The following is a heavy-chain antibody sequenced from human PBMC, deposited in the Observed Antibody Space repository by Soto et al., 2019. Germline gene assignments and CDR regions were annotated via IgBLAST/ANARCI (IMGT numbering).Heavy chain of an antibody. CDR1: GFTFSSYS. V-gene: IGHV3-21*01. CDR3: ARGSDYYDSSGYYFDY. D-gene: IGHD3-22*01. CDR2: ISSSSSYI. J-gene: IGHJ4*02. Sequence: GGSLRLSCAASGFTFSSYSMNWVRQAPGKGLEWVSSISSSSSYIYYADSVKGRFTISRDNAKNSLYLQMNSLRAEDTAVYYCARGSDYYDSSGYYFDYWGQGTTVTVSS.